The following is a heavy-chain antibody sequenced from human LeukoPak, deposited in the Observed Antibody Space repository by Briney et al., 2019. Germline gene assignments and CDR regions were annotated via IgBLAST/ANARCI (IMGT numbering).Heavy chain of an antibody. Sequence: PSETLSLTCDVSGGSTTSSPYWWSWIRQPPEKGLEWVGTIYYSGNTFYHPSLASRVTISADTSKNQFSLRLTSVTAADTAVYYCARRAYGTGFDFWGQGTVVTVSS. CDR2: IYYSGNT. V-gene: IGHV4-39*01. D-gene: IGHD1-1*01. J-gene: IGHJ4*02. CDR3: ARRAYGTGFDF. CDR1: GGSTTSSPYW.